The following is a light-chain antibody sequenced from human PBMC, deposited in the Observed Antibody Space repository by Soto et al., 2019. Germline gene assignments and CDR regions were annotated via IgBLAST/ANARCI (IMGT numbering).Light chain of an antibody. J-gene: IGKJ4*01. CDR3: QQHGSSPLT. V-gene: IGKV3-20*01. CDR2: AAS. Sequence: EIVMTQSPATLSVSPGERATLSCRASQSVSSNLSWYQQKPGQAPRLLIYAASSRATGIPDRFTGSGSGTDFALTISRLEPEDFAVYFCQQHGSSPLTFGGGTKVDIK. CDR1: QSVSSN.